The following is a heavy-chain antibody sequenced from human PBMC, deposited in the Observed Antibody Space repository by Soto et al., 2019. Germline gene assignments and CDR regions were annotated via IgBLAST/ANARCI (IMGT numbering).Heavy chain of an antibody. D-gene: IGHD3-16*01. CDR1: GFIFATTA. CDR3: AAVMGSDYDYVWGSLSFDH. Sequence: VQLLQSGGGLVQPGGSLRLSCEASGFIFATTAMGWVRQAPGKGLEWVSTISGSGVSTYYADSVKGRFTISRGNSKNTLFLQMNSLRADDTAVYFCAAVMGSDYDYVWGSLSFDHWGQGALVTVST. V-gene: IGHV3-23*01. CDR2: ISGSGVST. J-gene: IGHJ4*02.